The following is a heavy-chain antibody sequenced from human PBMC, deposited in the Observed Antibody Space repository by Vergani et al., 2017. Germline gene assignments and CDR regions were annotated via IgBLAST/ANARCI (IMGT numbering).Heavy chain of an antibody. J-gene: IGHJ5*02. Sequence: QVQLVQSGAEVKKPGASVKVSCKASGGTFSSYAISWVRQAPGQGLEWMGIINPSGGSTSYAQKFQGRVTMTRDTSTSTVYMELSSLRSEDTAVYYCARDRSGSFRDGKRRFDPWGQGTLVTVSS. D-gene: IGHD6-25*01. CDR1: GGTFSSYA. CDR2: INPSGGST. V-gene: IGHV1-46*01. CDR3: ARDRSGSFRDGKRRFDP.